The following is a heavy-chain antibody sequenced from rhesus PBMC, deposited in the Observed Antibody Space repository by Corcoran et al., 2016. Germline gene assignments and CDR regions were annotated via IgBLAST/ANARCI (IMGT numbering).Heavy chain of an antibody. CDR1: GSSISSGYC. D-gene: IGHD3-3*01. Sequence: QVQLQESGPGLVTPSETLSLTCAVSGSSISSGYCWSWLRPPPGQGLEWIGYCSYSGSRYNTPSFKSRVTISRDTSKNQCSLKLSSVTAADTAVYYCARGHYNIGTGYYNDYWGQGVLVTVSS. CDR2: CSYSGSR. J-gene: IGHJ4*01. V-gene: IGHV4-122*02. CDR3: ARGHYNIGTGYYNDY.